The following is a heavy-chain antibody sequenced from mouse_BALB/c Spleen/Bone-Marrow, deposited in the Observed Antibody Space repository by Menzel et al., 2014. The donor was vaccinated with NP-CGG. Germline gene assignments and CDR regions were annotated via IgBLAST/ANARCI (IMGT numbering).Heavy chain of an antibody. J-gene: IGHJ3*01. CDR2: ISTYSGNT. D-gene: IGHD2-4*01. CDR1: GYTFTDYA. CDR3: ARGSMITTDWLAY. V-gene: IGHV1-67*01. Sequence: VQLQQSGPELVRPGVSVKISCKGSGYTFTDYAMHWVKQSHAKSLEWIGVISTYSGNTNYNQKFKGKATMTVDKSSSTAYMELARLTSEDSAIYYCARGSMITTDWLAYWGQGTLVTVSA.